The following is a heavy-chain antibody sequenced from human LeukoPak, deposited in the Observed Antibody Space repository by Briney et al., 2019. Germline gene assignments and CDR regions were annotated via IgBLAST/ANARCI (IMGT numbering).Heavy chain of an antibody. CDR3: ARDSSKRRYSYGPLRGRAFDI. CDR2: IIPIFGTA. D-gene: IGHD5-18*01. V-gene: IGHV1-69*05. J-gene: IGHJ3*02. Sequence: GSSVKVSCKASGGTFSSYAISWVRQAPGQGPEWMGGIIPIFGTANYAQKFQGRVTITTDESTSTAYMELSSLRSEDTAVYYCARDSSKRRYSYGPLRGRAFDIXXQGTMVTVSS. CDR1: GGTFSSYA.